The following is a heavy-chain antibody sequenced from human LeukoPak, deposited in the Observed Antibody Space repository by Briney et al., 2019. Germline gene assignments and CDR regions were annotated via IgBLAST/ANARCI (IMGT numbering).Heavy chain of an antibody. J-gene: IGHJ4*02. V-gene: IGHV1-2*02. CDR2: INPHSGDT. CDR1: EYTFTGYY. CDR3: ARASYSYDINGWVPFDY. D-gene: IGHD3-22*01. Sequence: ASVKVSCKASEYTFTGYYLHWVRQAPGQGLEWMGWINPHSGDTDYAQKFQGRVTMTRDTSISTAYMELSRLRSDDTAVYYCARASYSYDINGWVPFDYWGQGTLVTVSS.